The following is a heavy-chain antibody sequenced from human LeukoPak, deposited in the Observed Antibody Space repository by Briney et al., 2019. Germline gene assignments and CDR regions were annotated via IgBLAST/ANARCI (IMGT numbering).Heavy chain of an antibody. CDR2: ISGSGGST. CDR1: GFTFSSYA. V-gene: IGHV3-23*01. J-gene: IGHJ4*02. D-gene: IGHD3-22*01. CDR3: AKPINYYDSSGYYPPPFDY. Sequence: PGGSLRLSCAASGFTFSSYAMSWVRQAPGKGLEWVSAISGSGGSTYYADSVKGRFTISRDNSKNTLYLQMNSLRAEDTAVYYCAKPINYYDSSGYYPPPFDYWGQGTLVNVSS.